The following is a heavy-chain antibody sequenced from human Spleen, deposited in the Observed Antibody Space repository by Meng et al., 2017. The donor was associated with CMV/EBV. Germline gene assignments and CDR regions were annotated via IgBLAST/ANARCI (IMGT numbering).Heavy chain of an antibody. CDR2: INSNSGGK. J-gene: IGHJ4*02. D-gene: IGHD6-19*01. V-gene: IGHV1-2*02. CDR1: GYTCTGYN. Sequence: YGYTCTGYNGHWVRQAPGQGLEWMGWINSNSGGKKYAQKFQGRVTMTRDTSVSTAYMELSRLRSDDTAVYYCARVIAVAGTAPFDHWGQGTLVTVSS. CDR3: ARVIAVAGTAPFDH.